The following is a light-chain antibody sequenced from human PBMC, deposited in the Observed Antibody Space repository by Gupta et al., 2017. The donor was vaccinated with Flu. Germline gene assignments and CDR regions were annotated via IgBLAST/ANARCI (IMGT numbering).Light chain of an antibody. CDR1: SSNIGSNY. V-gene: IGLV1-47*01. J-gene: IGLJ3*02. Sequence: QSVLTQPPSASGTPGQRVTISCSGSSSNIGSNYVYWYQQRPGTAPKLHIYRNNQRPSGVPNRFSGSKSGTSASLAISGLRSEDEADYYCAAWDDSLSGGVFGGGSKLTVL. CDR3: AAWDDSLSGGV. CDR2: RNN.